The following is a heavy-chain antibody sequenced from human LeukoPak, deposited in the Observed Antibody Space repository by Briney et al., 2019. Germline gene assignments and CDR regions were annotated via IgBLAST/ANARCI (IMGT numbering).Heavy chain of an antibody. CDR3: AKILSGTYSFDL. V-gene: IGHV3-23*01. CDR2: LSGSGGST. J-gene: IGHJ4*02. D-gene: IGHD1-26*01. CDR1: GFTFSSYA. Sequence: GGSLRLSCAASGFTFSSYAMSWVRQAPGKGLEWVSALSGSGGSTYYADSVKGRFTISRDNSKNTLYLQMNSLRAEDTAVYYCAKILSGTYSFDLWGQGTLVTVSS.